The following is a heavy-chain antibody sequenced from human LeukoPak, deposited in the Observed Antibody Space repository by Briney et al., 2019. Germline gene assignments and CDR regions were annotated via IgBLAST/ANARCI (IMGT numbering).Heavy chain of an antibody. V-gene: IGHV3-74*01. CDR3: ARDTPWLQPILPDY. CDR2: INSDGSST. D-gene: IGHD5-24*01. CDR1: GFTFSSYW. J-gene: IGHJ4*02. Sequence: GGSLRLSCAASGFTFSSYWMPWVRQAPGKGLVWVSRINSDGSSTSYADSVKGRFTISRDNAKNTLYLQMNSLRAEDTAVYYCARDTPWLQPILPDYWGQGTLVTVSS.